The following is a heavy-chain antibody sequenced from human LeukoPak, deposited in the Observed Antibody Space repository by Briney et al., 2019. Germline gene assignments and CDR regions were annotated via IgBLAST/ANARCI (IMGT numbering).Heavy chain of an antibody. CDR3: AIEVATGRGY. V-gene: IGHV4-34*01. CDR1: GGSFSGYY. CDR2: INHSGST. J-gene: IGHJ4*02. D-gene: IGHD3-9*01. Sequence: SETLSLTCAVYGGSFSGYYWSWIRQPPGKGLEWIGEINHSGSTNYNPSLKSRVTISVDKSKNQFSLKLSSVTAADTAVYYCAIEVATGRGYWGQGTLVTVSS.